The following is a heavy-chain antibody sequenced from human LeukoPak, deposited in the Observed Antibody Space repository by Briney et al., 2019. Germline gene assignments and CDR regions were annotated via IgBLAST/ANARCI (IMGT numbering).Heavy chain of an antibody. D-gene: IGHD2-8*02. Sequence: ASVKVSCKASGYTFTSYAMNWVRQAPGQGLEWMGWINTNTGNPTYAQGFTGRFVFSLDTSVSTACLQISSLKAEDTAVYYCAGKIAWWALDIWGQGTMVTVSS. J-gene: IGHJ3*02. V-gene: IGHV7-4-1*02. CDR2: INTNTGNP. CDR3: AGKIAWWALDI. CDR1: GYTFTSYA.